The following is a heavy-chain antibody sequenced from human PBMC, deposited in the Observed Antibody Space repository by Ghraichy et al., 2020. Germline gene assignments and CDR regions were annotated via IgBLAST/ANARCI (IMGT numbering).Heavy chain of an antibody. J-gene: IGHJ5*02. CDR3: ARDRCSSTSCYTGWFDP. Sequence: ASVKVSCKASGYTFTSYGISWVRQAPGQGLEWMGWISAYNGNTNYAQKLQGRVTMTTDTSTSTAYMELRSLRSDDTAVYYCARDRCSSTSCYTGWFDPWGQGTLVTVSS. D-gene: IGHD2-2*02. V-gene: IGHV1-18*04. CDR1: GYTFTSYG. CDR2: ISAYNGNT.